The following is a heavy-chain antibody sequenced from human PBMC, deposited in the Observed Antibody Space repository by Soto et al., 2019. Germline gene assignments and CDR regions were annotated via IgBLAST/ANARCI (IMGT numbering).Heavy chain of an antibody. CDR1: GDSVSSNSVV. V-gene: IGHV6-1*01. Sequence: SQTLSLTCDISGDSVSSNSVVWNWIRQSPSRGFEWLGRTYFRSKWYSDYAVSVRSRITIKADTSKNQVSLQLNSVTPEDTAVYYCARGRADFSKDSRFAPWGQGTLVTVSS. J-gene: IGHJ5*02. CDR2: TYFRSKWYS. CDR3: ARGRADFSKDSRFAP.